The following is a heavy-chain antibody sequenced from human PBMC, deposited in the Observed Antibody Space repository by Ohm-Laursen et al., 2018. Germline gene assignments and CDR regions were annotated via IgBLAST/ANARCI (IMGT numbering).Heavy chain of an antibody. J-gene: IGHJ4*02. V-gene: IGHV3-21*01. D-gene: IGHD6-19*01. CDR1: GFTFSSYS. Sequence: GSLRLSCSASGFTFSSYSMNWVRQAPGKGLEWVSSISSSSSYIYYADSVKGRFTISRDNAKNTVYLQMNSLRAEDTAMYYCARASSSIAVAGLDYWGQGTLVTVSS. CDR3: ARASSSIAVAGLDY. CDR2: ISSSSSYI.